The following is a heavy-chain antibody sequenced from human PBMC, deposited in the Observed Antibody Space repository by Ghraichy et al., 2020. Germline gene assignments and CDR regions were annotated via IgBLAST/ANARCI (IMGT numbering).Heavy chain of an antibody. CDR1: GDVGPGGPIRSFH. J-gene: IGHJ4*02. Sequence: SETLSLTCVVSGDVGPGGPIRSFHWSWIRQPPGKGLECIGYMYDYGTPNYNPSLGSRVTISADASKNQFSLTVNSVTAADTAVYFCARVAPKTYGPWGATAFDRWGQGILVTVSS. CDR3: ARVAPKTYGPWGATAFDR. CDR2: MYDYGTP. D-gene: IGHD3-10*01. V-gene: IGHV4-59*01.